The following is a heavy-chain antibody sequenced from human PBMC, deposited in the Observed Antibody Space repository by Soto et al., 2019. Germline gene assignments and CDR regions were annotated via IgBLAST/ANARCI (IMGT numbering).Heavy chain of an antibody. D-gene: IGHD3-10*01. CDR3: ARQGAYYYYGSGGYYYYYMDV. CDR1: GGSISSYY. J-gene: IGHJ6*03. CDR2: IYYSGST. Sequence: SETLSLTCTVSGGSISSYYWSWIRQPPGKGLEWIGYIYYSGSTNYNPSLKSRVTISVDTSKNQFSLKLSSVTAADTAVYYCARQGAYYYYGSGGYYYYYMDVWGKGTTVTVSS. V-gene: IGHV4-59*08.